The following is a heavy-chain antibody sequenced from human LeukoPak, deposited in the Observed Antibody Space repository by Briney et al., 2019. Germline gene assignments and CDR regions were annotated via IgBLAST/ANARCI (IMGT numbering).Heavy chain of an antibody. Sequence: SVKVSCKASGGTFSSYAISWVRQAPGQGLEWMGGIIPIFGTANYAQKFQGRVTITADESTSTAYMELSSLRSEDTAVYYCARDQDYGGNGGGFDYWGQGTLVTVSS. V-gene: IGHV1-69*13. CDR3: ARDQDYGGNGGGFDY. CDR1: GGTFSSYA. D-gene: IGHD4-23*01. CDR2: IIPIFGTA. J-gene: IGHJ4*02.